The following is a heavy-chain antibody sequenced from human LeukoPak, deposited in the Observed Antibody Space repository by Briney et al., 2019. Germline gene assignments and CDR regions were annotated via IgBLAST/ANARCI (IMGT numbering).Heavy chain of an antibody. CDR1: GDSVSSGDVG. V-gene: IGHV6-1*01. CDR2: TYYRSSWIY. D-gene: IGHD5-24*01. J-gene: IGHJ4*02. CDR3: GRGYNYALDY. Sequence: SQTLSLTCDISGDSVSSGDVGWNWVRQSPSRGLEWLGATYYRSSWIYVYAVSVRSRITISPDTSKNQFSLHLSSVTSDDTAVYYCGRGYNYALDYWGQGTLVAVSS.